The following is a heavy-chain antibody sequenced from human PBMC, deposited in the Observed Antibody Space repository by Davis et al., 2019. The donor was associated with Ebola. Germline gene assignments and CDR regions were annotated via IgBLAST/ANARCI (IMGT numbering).Heavy chain of an antibody. V-gene: IGHV5-10-1*01. CDR3: ARGHGWVDY. J-gene: IGHJ4*02. D-gene: IGHD1-26*01. CDR2: FNPSDSQT. Sequence: GESLKISRNGSGYSFTNNWITWVRQMPGKDLEWMGRFNPSDSQTNYSPSFQGRVTISGDESISTVYLQWSSLQASDTAIYFCARGHGWVDYWGQGTLVTVSS. CDR1: GYSFTNNW.